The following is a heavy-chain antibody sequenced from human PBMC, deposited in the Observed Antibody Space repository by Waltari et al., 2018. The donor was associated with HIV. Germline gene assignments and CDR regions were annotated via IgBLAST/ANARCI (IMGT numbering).Heavy chain of an antibody. J-gene: IGHJ4*02. CDR3: ASLYNYVWGSPPPFDY. Sequence: EVQLVDSGGGLVQTGGSLRLSCAASGFTFSSYWMNWVRQAPGKGVVWVSRINSDGSSTNYADSVKGRFTISRDNAKNTVYLQMNSLRAEDTALYYCASLYNYVWGSPPPFDYWGQGTLVTVSS. D-gene: IGHD3-16*01. CDR1: GFTFSSYW. CDR2: INSDGSST. V-gene: IGHV3-74*01.